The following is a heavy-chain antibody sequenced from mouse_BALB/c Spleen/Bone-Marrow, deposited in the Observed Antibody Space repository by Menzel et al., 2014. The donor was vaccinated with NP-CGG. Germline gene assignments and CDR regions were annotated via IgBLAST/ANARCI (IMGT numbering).Heavy chain of an antibody. D-gene: IGHD2-1*01. CDR3: ARGIFLNGNFLLYY. V-gene: IGHV14-3*02. CDR1: GFNIKDTY. Sequence: VQLQQSGAELVKPGASVKLSCTASGFNIKDTYMHWVKQRPEQGLEWIGRIDPANGNTKYDPQFQRKATITADTSSNTAYLQLSSLTAEYTAVYYCARGIFLNGNFLLYYWGQGTSVTVSS. CDR2: IDPANGNT. J-gene: IGHJ4*01.